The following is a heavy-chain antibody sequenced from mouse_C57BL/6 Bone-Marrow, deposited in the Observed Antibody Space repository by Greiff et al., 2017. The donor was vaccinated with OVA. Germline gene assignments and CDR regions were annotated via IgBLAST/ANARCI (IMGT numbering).Heavy chain of an antibody. CDR1: GFNIKDDY. CDR3: TSYGNFDD. CDR2: IDPENGDT. Sequence: EVQLQQSGAELVRPGASVKLSCTASGFNIKDDYMHWVQQRPEQGLEWIGWIDPENGDTEYASKFQGKATITADTSSNTAYLQLSSLTSEDTAVYYCTSYGNFDDWGQGTTLTVSS. J-gene: IGHJ2*01. V-gene: IGHV14-4*01. D-gene: IGHD2-1*01.